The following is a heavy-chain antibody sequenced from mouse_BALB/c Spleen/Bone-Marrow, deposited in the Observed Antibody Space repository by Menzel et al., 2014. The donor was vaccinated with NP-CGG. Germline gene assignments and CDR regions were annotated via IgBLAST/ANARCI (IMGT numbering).Heavy chain of an antibody. V-gene: IGHV5-4*02. CDR3: ARVSYDYFDY. D-gene: IGHD2-4*01. J-gene: IGHJ2*01. Sequence: VQLKESGGGLVKPGGSLKLSCAASGFTFSDYYMYWVRQTPEKRLEWVATISDCGSYTYYPDSVKGRFTISRDNAKNNLYLQMSSLKSEDTAMYYCARVSYDYFDYWGQGTTLTVSS. CDR2: ISDCGSYT. CDR1: GFTFSDYY.